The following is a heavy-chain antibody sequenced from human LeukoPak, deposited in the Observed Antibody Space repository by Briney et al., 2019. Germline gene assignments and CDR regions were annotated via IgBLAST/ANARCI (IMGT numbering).Heavy chain of an antibody. CDR3: AKRGVVIRVFLVGFHKEAYYFDS. V-gene: IGHV3-23*01. Sequence: VGSLRLSCAVSGITLSNYGMSWVRQAPGKGLEWVAGLSGIGGGANYADSVQGRFTISRDNPKNTRYLQMNRLRAADTGVYFCAKRGVVIRVFLVGFHKEAYYFDSWGQGALVTVSS. CDR2: LSGIGGGA. CDR1: GITLSNYG. D-gene: IGHD3-10*01. J-gene: IGHJ4*02.